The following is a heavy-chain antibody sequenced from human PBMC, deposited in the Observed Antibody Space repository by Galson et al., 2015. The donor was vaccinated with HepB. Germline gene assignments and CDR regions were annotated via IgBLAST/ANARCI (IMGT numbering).Heavy chain of an antibody. D-gene: IGHD1-26*01. CDR1: GGTFSSYA. V-gene: IGHV1-69*04. J-gene: IGHJ6*02. Sequence: SCKASGGTFSSYAISWVRQAPGQGLEWMGRIVPVLDVANYAQSFQGRVTITADKSTNTAYMELSRLRSEDTAVYYCARARDAGTYLYYYYGMGVWGQGTTVTVSS. CDR2: IVPVLDVA. CDR3: ARARDAGTYLYYYYGMGV.